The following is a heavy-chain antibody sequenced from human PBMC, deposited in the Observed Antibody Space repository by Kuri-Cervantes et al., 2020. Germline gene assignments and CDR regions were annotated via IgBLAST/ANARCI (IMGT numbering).Heavy chain of an antibody. D-gene: IGHD1-14*01. V-gene: IGHV1-69*05. J-gene: IGHJ2*01. CDR3: ARVRQNLGQESGHWYFDL. CDR1: GGTFSSYA. Sequence: SVKVSCKASGGTFSSYAISWVRQAPGQGLEWMGGIIPIFGTANYAQKFQGWVTMTRDTSISTAYMGLSRLRAEDTAVFYCARVRQNLGQESGHWYFDLWGRGTLVTVSS. CDR2: IIPIFGTA.